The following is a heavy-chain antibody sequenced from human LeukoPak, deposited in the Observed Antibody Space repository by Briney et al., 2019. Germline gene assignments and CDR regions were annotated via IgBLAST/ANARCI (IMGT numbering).Heavy chain of an antibody. Sequence: SETLSLTCAVYGGSFGGYYWSWIRQPPGKGLEWIGEINHSGSTNYNPSLKSRVTISVDTSKNQFSLKLSSVTAADTAVYYCARGRSQRAYYYGSGSPNDNDYWGQGTLVTVSS. J-gene: IGHJ4*02. CDR2: INHSGST. CDR1: GGSFGGYY. D-gene: IGHD3-10*01. V-gene: IGHV4-34*01. CDR3: ARGRSQRAYYYGSGSPNDNDY.